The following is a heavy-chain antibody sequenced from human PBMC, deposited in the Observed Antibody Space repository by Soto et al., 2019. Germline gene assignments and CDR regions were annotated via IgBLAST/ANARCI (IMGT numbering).Heavy chain of an antibody. Sequence: PSETLSLTCSVSGYSISSGFYWDWIRQPPGKGLEWIGSIYYRGNTYYNPSHNGRITISLDTSKNQFSLRLTSVTAADTAVYYCARGEVRGLIATGLDYWSQGALVTVSS. CDR2: IYYRGNT. V-gene: IGHV4-38-2*02. CDR1: GYSISSGFY. D-gene: IGHD3-10*01. J-gene: IGHJ4*02. CDR3: ARGEVRGLIATGLDY.